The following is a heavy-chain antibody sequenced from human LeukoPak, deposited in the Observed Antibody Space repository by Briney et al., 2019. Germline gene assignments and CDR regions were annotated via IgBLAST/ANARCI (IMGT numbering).Heavy chain of an antibody. J-gene: IGHJ4*02. D-gene: IGHD1-26*01. CDR2: IYYSGST. CDR1: GGSISSGGYY. V-gene: IGHV4-31*03. CDR3: ARGRGSVGATKGLDY. Sequence: SQTLSLTCTVSGGSISSGGYYWSWIRQHPGKGLEWIGYIYYSGSTYYNPSLKSRVTISIDTSKNQFSLKLSSVTAADTAVYYCARGRGSVGATKGLDYWGQGTLVTVSS.